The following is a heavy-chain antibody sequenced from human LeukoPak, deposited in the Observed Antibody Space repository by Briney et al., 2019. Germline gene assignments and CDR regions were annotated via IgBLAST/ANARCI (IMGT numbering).Heavy chain of an antibody. V-gene: IGHV3-7*01. D-gene: IGHD5-18*01. CDR2: IKQDGSEK. CDR3: AGKSGIQLMGSYYFDY. CDR1: GFTFSSYW. Sequence: PGGSLRLSCAASGFTFSSYWMSWVRQAPGKGLEWVANIKQDGSEKYYVDSVKGRFTISRDNAKNSLYLQMNSLRAEDTAVYYCAGKSGIQLMGSYYFDYWGQGTLVTVSS. J-gene: IGHJ4*02.